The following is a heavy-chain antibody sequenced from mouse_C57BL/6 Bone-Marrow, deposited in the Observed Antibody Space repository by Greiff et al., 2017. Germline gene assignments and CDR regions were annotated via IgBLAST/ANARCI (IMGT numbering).Heavy chain of an antibody. V-gene: IGHV14-4*01. CDR1: GFNIKDDY. D-gene: IGHD1-1*01. CDR2: IDPENGDT. J-gene: IGHJ2*01. CDR3: TTTITTVVSFDY. Sequence: EVKVVESGAELVRPGASVKLSCTASGFNIKDDYMHWVKQRPEQGLEWIGWIDPENGDTEYASKFQGKATITADTSSNTAYLQLSSLTSEDTAVYYCTTTITTVVSFDYWGQGTTLTVSS.